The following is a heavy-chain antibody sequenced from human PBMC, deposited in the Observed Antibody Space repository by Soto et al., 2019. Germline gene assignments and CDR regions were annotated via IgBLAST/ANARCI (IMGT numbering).Heavy chain of an antibody. Sequence: SEFNCVDPWSRRIRQTPGKGLDWFWRIKSKSDGGTTEYAAPVRGRFTISRDDSKNTLYLQMNSLKTEDTAVYYCTSDLWRIAVVVGSTGYFDPWGQGTPVTVSS. J-gene: IGHJ5*02. CDR2: IKSKSDGGTT. V-gene: IGHV3-15*01. D-gene: IGHD2-15*01. CDR3: TSDLWRIAVVVGSTGYFDP. CDR1: EFNCVDPW.